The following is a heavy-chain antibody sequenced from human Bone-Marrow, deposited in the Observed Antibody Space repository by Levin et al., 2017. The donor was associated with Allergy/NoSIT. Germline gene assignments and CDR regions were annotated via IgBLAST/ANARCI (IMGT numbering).Heavy chain of an antibody. CDR1: GFIFSNYW. J-gene: IGHJ4*02. V-gene: IGHV3-7*01. D-gene: IGHD6-19*01. CDR2: IKRDGTDK. Sequence: GGSLRLSCAASGFIFSNYWMSWVRQAPGKGLEWVAKIKRDGTDKYYGDSVKGRFTISRDNAKNSLYLQMNSLRAEDTAVYYCASEGPVAGLDFGYWGQGTLVTVSS. CDR3: ASEGPVAGLDFGY.